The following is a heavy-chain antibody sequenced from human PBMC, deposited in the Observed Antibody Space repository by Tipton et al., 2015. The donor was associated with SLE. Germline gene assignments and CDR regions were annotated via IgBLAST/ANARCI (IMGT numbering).Heavy chain of an antibody. CDR3: ARVRPPLSIFGVVKGTDYYYMDV. Sequence: TLSLTCAVYGGSFSGYYWSWIRQPPGKGLEWIGEINHSGSTNYNPSLKSRVTISVDTSKNQFSLKLSSVTVADTAVYYCARVRPPLSIFGVVKGTDYYYMDVWGKGTTVTVSS. V-gene: IGHV4-34*01. CDR2: INHSGST. CDR1: GGSFSGYY. J-gene: IGHJ6*03. D-gene: IGHD3-3*01.